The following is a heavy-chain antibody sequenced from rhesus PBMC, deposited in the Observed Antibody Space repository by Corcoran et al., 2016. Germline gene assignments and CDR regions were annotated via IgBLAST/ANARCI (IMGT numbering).Heavy chain of an antibody. J-gene: IGHJ4*01. CDR3: ARACTGSGCYSYVGFDY. V-gene: IGHV4S10*01. D-gene: IGHD2-21*01. CDR1: GGSISDSYR. CDR2: IYGSSTST. Sequence: QVQLQESGPGVVKTSETLSLTCAVSGGSISDSYRWSWIRQPPGKGLEWIGYIYGSSTSTNYNPTLKSRVTIAKDTSKNQFSLKLSSVTAADTAVYYCARACTGSGCYSYVGFDYWGQGVLVTVSS.